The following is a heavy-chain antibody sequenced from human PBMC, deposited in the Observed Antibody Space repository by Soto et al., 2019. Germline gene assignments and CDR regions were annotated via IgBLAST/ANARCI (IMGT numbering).Heavy chain of an antibody. D-gene: IGHD1-20*01. CDR1: GYTFTSYA. CDR3: ARWPNWTQPYLAYYGMDV. V-gene: IGHV1-3*01. Sequence: ASVKVSCKASGYTFTSYAMHWVRQAPGQRLEWMGWINAGNGNTKYSQKFQGRVTITRDTSASTAYMELSSLRSEDTAVYYCARWPNWTQPYLAYYGMDVWGQGTTVTVSS. J-gene: IGHJ6*02. CDR2: INAGNGNT.